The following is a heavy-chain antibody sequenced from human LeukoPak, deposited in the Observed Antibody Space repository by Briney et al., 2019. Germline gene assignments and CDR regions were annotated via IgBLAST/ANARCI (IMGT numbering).Heavy chain of an antibody. V-gene: IGHV1-2*06. J-gene: IGHJ4*02. CDR3: ARDSFALHYYGSESLVR. CDR2: INPNSGGT. CDR1: GYTFTGYY. D-gene: IGHD3-10*01. Sequence: ASVKVSCKASGYTFTGYYMRWVRQAPGQGLEWMGRINPNSGGTNYAQKFQGRVTMTRDTSISTAYMELSRLRSDDTAVYYCARDSFALHYYGSESLVRWGQGTLVTVSS.